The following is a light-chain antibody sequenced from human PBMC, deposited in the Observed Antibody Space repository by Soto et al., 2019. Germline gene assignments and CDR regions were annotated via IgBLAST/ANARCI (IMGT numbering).Light chain of an antibody. CDR3: AAWDDSLNGLWV. CDR2: SND. CDR1: SSNIGSNT. V-gene: IGLV1-44*01. Sequence: QAVVTQPASATGTAGQRVTISCSGSSSNIGSNTVNWYQQLPGTAPKLLIYSNDQRPSGVPDRFSGSKSGTSASLAISGLQSEDEADYYCAAWDDSLNGLWVFGGGTKLTVL. J-gene: IGLJ3*02.